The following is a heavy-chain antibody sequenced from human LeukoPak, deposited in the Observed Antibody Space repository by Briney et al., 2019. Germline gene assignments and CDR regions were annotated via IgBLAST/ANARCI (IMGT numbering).Heavy chain of an antibody. CDR1: GGSINSYY. CDR3: SRESGPFCPFGY. CDR2: IYYSGST. J-gene: IGHJ4*02. V-gene: IGHV4-59*12. Sequence: PSETLSLTCTVSGGSINSYYWTWIRQPPGKGLEWIGYIYYSGSTNYNPSLKSRISISVDTSKNQFSLHLTSVTAADTATYYCSRESGPFCPFGYWGQGTLVIVPS. D-gene: IGHD1-26*01.